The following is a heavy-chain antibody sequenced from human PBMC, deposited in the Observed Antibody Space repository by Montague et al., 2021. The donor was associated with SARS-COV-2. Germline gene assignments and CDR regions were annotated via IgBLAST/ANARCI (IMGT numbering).Heavy chain of an antibody. V-gene: IGHV3-9*01. CDR3: GKDLTPGGMDV. J-gene: IGHJ6*02. CDR2: FSLDTDRI. CDR1: GFKFKSYA. D-gene: IGHD3-10*01. Sequence: SLRLSCAVSGFKFKSYAMHWVRQVPGKGLEWVAGFSLDTDRIDYADSVKGRFTVSRDKAQDSLYLQMNSLRPEDSAVYYCGKDLTPGGMDVWGQGTTVIVSS.